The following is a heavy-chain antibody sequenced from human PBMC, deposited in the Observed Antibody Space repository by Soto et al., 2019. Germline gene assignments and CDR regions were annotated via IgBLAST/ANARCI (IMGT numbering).Heavy chain of an antibody. J-gene: IGHJ5*02. CDR2: INHSGST. CDR3: AAVGVITIFGVVILDNWFDP. V-gene: IGHV4-34*01. CDR1: GGSFSGYY. Sequence: SETLSLTCAVYGGSFSGYYWSWIRQPPGKGLEWIGEINHSGSTNYNPSLKSRVTISVDTSKNQFSLKLSSVTAADTAVYYCAAVGVITIFGVVILDNWFDPWGQGTLVTV. D-gene: IGHD3-3*01.